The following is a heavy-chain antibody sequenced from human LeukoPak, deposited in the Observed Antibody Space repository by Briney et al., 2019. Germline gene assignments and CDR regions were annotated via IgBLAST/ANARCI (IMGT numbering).Heavy chain of an antibody. J-gene: IGHJ6*02. CDR1: GGSFSDYY. CDR3: ARGAESPRRRYSSSWYLGYGMDV. CDR2: INHSGST. Sequence: PSETLSLTCAVYGGSFSDYYWSWIRQPPGKGLEWIGEINHSGSTNYNPSLKSRVTISVDTPKNQFSLKLSSVTAADTAVYYCARGAESPRRRYSSSWYLGYGMDVWGQGTTVTVSS. V-gene: IGHV4-34*01. D-gene: IGHD6-13*01.